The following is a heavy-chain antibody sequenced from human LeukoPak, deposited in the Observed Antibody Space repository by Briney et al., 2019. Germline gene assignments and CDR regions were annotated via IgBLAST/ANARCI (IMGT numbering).Heavy chain of an antibody. Sequence: GGALQSSFRGVGNSFTSYWIKWGRPMPGKGGEGRGRIDPSESYTKYSPSFEGHVTISEDKCIRTAYHEWSTLKASDTAMYYCARTQGDVFDVWGQGTMVTVSS. J-gene: IGHJ3*01. V-gene: IGHV5-10-1*01. CDR3: ARTQGDVFDV. CDR1: GNSFTSYW. CDR2: IDPSESYT.